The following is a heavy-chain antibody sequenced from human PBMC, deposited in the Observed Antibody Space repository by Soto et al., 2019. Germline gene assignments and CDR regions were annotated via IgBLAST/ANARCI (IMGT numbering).Heavy chain of an antibody. CDR3: ARGYGYNPPSVGYCCYGMDD. V-gene: IGHV3-21*01. Sequence: GGSLRLSCAASGFTFSSYSMNWVRQAPGKGLEWVSSISSSSSYRYYADSVKGRFTISRDNAKNSLYLQMNSLRAEDAAVYSCARGYGYNPPSVGYCCYGMDDWGQGTTVTVSS. CDR2: ISSSSSYR. J-gene: IGHJ6*02. CDR1: GFTFSSYS. D-gene: IGHD5-12*01.